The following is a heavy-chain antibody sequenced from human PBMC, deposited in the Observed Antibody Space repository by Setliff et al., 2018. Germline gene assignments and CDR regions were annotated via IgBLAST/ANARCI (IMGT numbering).Heavy chain of an antibody. V-gene: IGHV3-11*04. CDR2: ISSSSTI. Sequence: PGGSLRLSCAASGFTFSDYYMSWIRQAPGKGLEWVSYISSSSTIYYADSVKGRFTISRDNAKNSLYLQMNSLRAEDTAVYYCARDDSGGFHYITWGQGTLVTVSS. CDR3: ARDDSGGFHYIT. CDR1: GFTFSDYY. J-gene: IGHJ4*02. D-gene: IGHD3-22*01.